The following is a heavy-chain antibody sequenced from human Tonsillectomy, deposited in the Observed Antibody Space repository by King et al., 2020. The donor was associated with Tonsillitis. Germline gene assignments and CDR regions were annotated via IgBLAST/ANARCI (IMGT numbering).Heavy chain of an antibody. CDR3: ARGGPLSNIFDI. J-gene: IGHJ3*02. CDR1: GGTFSKFA. D-gene: IGHD3-16*02. V-gene: IGHV1-69*01. CDR2: IIPIFGTA. Sequence: QLVQSGAEVKKPGSSVKVSCKASGGTFSKFAISWVRQAPGQGLEWMGGIIPIFGTANYAQRFQDRVTITADESTGTAYMELSSLRSEDTAVYYCARGGPLSNIFDIWGQGTMVTVSS.